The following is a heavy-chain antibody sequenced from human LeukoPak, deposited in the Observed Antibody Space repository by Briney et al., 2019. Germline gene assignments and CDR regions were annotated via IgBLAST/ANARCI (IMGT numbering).Heavy chain of an antibody. D-gene: IGHD4-23*01. CDR2: IKQDGSEK. J-gene: IGHJ4*02. CDR3: ARVRDYGGNSPFGY. V-gene: IGHV3-7*01. CDR1: GFTFSNYW. Sequence: GGSLRLSCAASGFTFSNYWMSWVRQAPGKGLEWVASIKQDGSEKFYVDSMKGRFTISRDNSKNTLYLQMNSLRAEDTAVYYCARVRDYGGNSPFGYWGQGTLVTVSS.